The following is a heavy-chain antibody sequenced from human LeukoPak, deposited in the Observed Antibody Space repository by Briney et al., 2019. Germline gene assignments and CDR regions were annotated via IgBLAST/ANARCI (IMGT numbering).Heavy chain of an antibody. CDR1: GYTFTSYA. D-gene: IGHD3-10*01. CDR2: INAGNGNT. CDR3: ARDPVWFGELSYYYYGMDV. J-gene: IGHJ6*04. V-gene: IGHV1-3*01. Sequence: ASVKVSCKASGYTFTSYAMHWVRQAPGQRLEWMGWINAGNGNTKYSQKFQGGVTISRDTSASTAYMELSSLRSEDTAVYYCARDPVWFGELSYYYYGMDVWGKGTTVTVSS.